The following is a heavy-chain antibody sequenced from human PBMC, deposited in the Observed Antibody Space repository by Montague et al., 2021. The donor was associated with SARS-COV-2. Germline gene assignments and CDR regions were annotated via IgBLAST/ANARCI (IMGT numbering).Heavy chain of an antibody. J-gene: IGHJ4*02. Sequence: SETLSLTCSVSGDSISSHYWSWIRQPPGKGLEWIGYIFNNGSPDYSPSLKSRVTISIDTSSNQFSLRLRSVTATDTAVYFCARHSSYGDFNFDYWGQGLLVAVSS. CDR1: GDSISSHY. V-gene: IGHV4-59*08. CDR2: IFNNGSP. D-gene: IGHD4-17*01. CDR3: ARHSSYGDFNFDY.